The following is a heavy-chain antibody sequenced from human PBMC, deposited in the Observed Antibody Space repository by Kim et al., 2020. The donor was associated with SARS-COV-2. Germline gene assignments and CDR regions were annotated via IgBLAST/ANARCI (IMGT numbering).Heavy chain of an antibody. CDR2: IYFSGNT. J-gene: IGHJ4*02. CDR1: GGSITSYY. V-gene: IGHV4-59*13. Sequence: SETLSLTCTVSGGSITSYYWSWIRQPPGKGLEWIGYIYFSGNTNYNPSLKSRVAISVDTSRAQFSLKLSSVTAADTAVYYCVRSRVYNAYELLYCGQGILVTVSS. D-gene: IGHD5-12*01. CDR3: VRSRVYNAYELLY.